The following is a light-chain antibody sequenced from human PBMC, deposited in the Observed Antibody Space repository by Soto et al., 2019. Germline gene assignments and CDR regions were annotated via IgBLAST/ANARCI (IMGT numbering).Light chain of an antibody. CDR3: PQRSNWPPVT. J-gene: IGKJ4*01. CDR2: DAS. Sequence: EIVLRQSPATLSLSPGERATLSCRASQSVSSYLAWYQQKPGQAPRLLIYDASNRATGIPARFSGSGSGTDFTLTISRLAPEDFAIYYCPQRSNWPPVTFGGGTKVEIK. CDR1: QSVSSY. V-gene: IGKV3-11*01.